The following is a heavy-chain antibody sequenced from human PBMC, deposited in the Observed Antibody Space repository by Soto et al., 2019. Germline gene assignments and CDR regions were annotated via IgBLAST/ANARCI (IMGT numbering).Heavy chain of an antibody. CDR1: GGSISSYY. V-gene: IGHV4-59*01. Sequence: PSETLSLTCTVSGGSISSYYWSWIRQPPGKGLEWIGYIYYSGSTNYNPSLKSRVTISVDTSKNQFSLKLSSVTAADTAVYYCARVMTRRPFVPAAMFSYYYYYMDVWGKGTTVTVSS. J-gene: IGHJ6*03. CDR3: ARVMTRRPFVPAAMFSYYYYYMDV. D-gene: IGHD2-2*01. CDR2: IYYSGST.